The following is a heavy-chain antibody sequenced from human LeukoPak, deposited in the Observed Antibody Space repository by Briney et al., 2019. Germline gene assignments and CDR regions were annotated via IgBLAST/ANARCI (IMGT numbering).Heavy chain of an antibody. CDR3: AKGAVVVPAAIVDYFDY. Sequence: GGSLRLSCAASGFTFSSYAMSWVRQAPGKGREWVSAISGSGGSTYYADSVKGRFTISRDNPKNTLYQPMNSLRGEDTAVYYCAKGAVVVPAAIVDYFDYWGQGTLVTVSS. D-gene: IGHD2-2*02. CDR1: GFTFSSYA. CDR2: ISGSGGST. V-gene: IGHV3-23*01. J-gene: IGHJ4*02.